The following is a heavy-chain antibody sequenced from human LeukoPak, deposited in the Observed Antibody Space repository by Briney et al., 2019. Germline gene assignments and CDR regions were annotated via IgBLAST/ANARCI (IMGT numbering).Heavy chain of an antibody. CDR3: ARGPEDYFAY. D-gene: IGHD1-14*01. Sequence: SETLSLTCTVSGDSISTYYWSWIRQPPGNGLEWIGYIHYSGSTNYNPSLKSRVTISVDTSTNQFSLKLTSVTAADTAVYYCARGPEDYFAYWGQGTLVTVSS. CDR1: GDSISTYY. J-gene: IGHJ4*02. V-gene: IGHV4-59*01. CDR2: IHYSGST.